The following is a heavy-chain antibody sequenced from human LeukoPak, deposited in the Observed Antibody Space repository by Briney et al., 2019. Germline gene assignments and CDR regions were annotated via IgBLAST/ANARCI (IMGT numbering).Heavy chain of an antibody. Sequence: GGSLRLSCAASGFTFDDYTMHWVRQAPGKGLECVSLISWDGGSTYYADSVRGRFTISRDNNKNSLYLQMNSLRIEDTALYYCAKAGYTMDNYYYVDVWGKGTTVTVSS. CDR1: GFTFDDYT. V-gene: IGHV3-43*01. J-gene: IGHJ6*03. CDR3: AKAGYTMDNYYYVDV. CDR2: ISWDGGST. D-gene: IGHD3-9*01.